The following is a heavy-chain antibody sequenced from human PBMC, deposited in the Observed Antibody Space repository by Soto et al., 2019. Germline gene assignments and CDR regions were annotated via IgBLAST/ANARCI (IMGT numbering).Heavy chain of an antibody. CDR2: ISGSGGST. CDR1: GFTFSSYA. Sequence: GGSLRLSCAASGFTFSSYAMSWVRQAPGKGLEWVSAISGSGGSTYYADSVKGRFTISRDNSKNTLYLQMNSLRAEDTAVYYCAKSFSCSGGSCYSTDYWGQGTLVTVSS. V-gene: IGHV3-23*01. J-gene: IGHJ4*02. CDR3: AKSFSCSGGSCYSTDY. D-gene: IGHD2-15*01.